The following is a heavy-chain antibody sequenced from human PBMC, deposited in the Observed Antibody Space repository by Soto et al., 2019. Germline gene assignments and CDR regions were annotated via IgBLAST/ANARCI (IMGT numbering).Heavy chain of an antibody. CDR2: ISYDGSNK. D-gene: IGHD5-12*01. V-gene: IGHV3-30*03. CDR3: AILGRDGYKRRFDY. CDR1: GFTFSSYC. Sequence: GGSLRLSCAASGFTFSSYCMHWVRQAPGKGLEWVAVISYDGSNKYYADSVKGRFTISRDNSKNTLYLQMNSLRAEDTAVYYCAILGRDGYKRRFDYWGQGTLVTVSS. J-gene: IGHJ4*02.